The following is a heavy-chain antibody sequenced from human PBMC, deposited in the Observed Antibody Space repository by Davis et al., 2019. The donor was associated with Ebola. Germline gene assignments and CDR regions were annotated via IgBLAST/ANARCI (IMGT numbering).Heavy chain of an antibody. CDR1: GYRFTNYW. CDR2: IFPGDSDT. J-gene: IGHJ4*02. CDR3: ATGPTVTIDY. Sequence: PGGSLRLSCKGSGYRFTNYWIGWVRQMPGKGLEWMGIIFPGDSDTRYSPSFQGQVTISADKSISTAYLQWSSLKASDTAMYYCATGPTVTIDYWGQGTLVTVSS. D-gene: IGHD4-17*01. V-gene: IGHV5-51*01.